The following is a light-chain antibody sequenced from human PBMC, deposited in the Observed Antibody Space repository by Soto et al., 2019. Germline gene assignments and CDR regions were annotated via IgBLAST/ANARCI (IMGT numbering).Light chain of an antibody. Sequence: QSALTQPRSVSGSPGQSVTISCTGTSSDVGGYNYVSWYQQHPGKAPKLMIYDVSKRPSGVPDRFSGSIDSSSNSASLTISGLKTEDEADYYCQSYDSSNYVVFGGGTKLTVL. J-gene: IGLJ2*01. CDR2: DVS. CDR3: QSYDSSNYVV. CDR1: SSDVGGYNY. V-gene: IGLV2-11*01.